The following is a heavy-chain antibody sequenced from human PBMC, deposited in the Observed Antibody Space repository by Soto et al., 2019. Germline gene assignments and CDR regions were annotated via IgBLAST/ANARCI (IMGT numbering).Heavy chain of an antibody. CDR2: ISAHNGDT. J-gene: IGHJ4*02. CDR3: ATEPIYYNDGSGYYPLGH. D-gene: IGHD3-22*01. CDR1: GYRLTIDG. Sequence: ASLKLACKTFGYRLTIDGVSWLRNDTRQGLECVGWISAHNGDTHYSQKFQGRVTLTTDTSTNTGYMELRSLTSDDTAVYFCATEPIYYNDGSGYYPLGHWGQGTLVTVSS. V-gene: IGHV1-18*04.